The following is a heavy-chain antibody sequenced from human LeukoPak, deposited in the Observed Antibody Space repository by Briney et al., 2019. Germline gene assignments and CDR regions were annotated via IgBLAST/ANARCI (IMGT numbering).Heavy chain of an antibody. CDR1: GYTFSSNY. CDR2: IYSGGST. CDR3: ARALVWLQFVY. Sequence: ASVKVSCTASGYTFSSNYMSWVRQAPGKGLEWVSVIYSGGSTYYADSAKGRFTISRDNSKNTLYLQMNSLRVEDTAVYYCARALVWLQFVYWGQGTLVTVSS. V-gene: IGHV3-66*01. D-gene: IGHD5-12*01. J-gene: IGHJ4*02.